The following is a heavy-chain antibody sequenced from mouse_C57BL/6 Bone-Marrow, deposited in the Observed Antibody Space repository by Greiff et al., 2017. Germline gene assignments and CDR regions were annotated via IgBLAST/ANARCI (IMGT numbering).Heavy chain of an antibody. D-gene: IGHD2-3*01. J-gene: IGHJ4*01. CDR1: GFNIKDDY. Sequence: VQLQQSGAELVRPGASVKLSCTASGFNIKDDYMHWVKQRPEQGLEWIGWIDPENGDTEYASKFQGKATITADTSSNTAYLQLSSLTSEDTAVYCCTTEDGYFYAMDYWGQGTSVTVSS. CDR3: TTEDGYFYAMDY. V-gene: IGHV14-4*01. CDR2: IDPENGDT.